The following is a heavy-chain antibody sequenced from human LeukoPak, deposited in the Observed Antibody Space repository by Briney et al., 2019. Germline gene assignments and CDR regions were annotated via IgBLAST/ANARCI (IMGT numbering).Heavy chain of an antibody. CDR1: GFTVSSNY. V-gene: IGHV3-53*01. CDR2: IYSGGST. D-gene: IGHD3-22*01. CDR3: ARDYHDSSGYRSFDY. J-gene: IGHJ4*02. Sequence: GGSLRLSCAASGFTVSSNYMSWVRQAPGKGLEWVSVIYSGGSTYYADSVKGRFTISRDNSKNTLYLQMNSLRAEDTAVYYCARDYHDSSGYRSFDYWGQGTLVTVSS.